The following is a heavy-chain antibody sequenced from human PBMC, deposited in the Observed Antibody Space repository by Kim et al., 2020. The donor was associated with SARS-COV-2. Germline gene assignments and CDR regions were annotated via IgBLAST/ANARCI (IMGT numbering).Heavy chain of an antibody. J-gene: IGHJ3*02. CDR3: AREPMVRGKWYAVDI. D-gene: IGHD3-10*01. Sequence: PIVKRRVTISVDTSKNQFSLKLSSVTAADTAVYYCAREPMVRGKWYAVDIWGQGTMVTVSS. V-gene: IGHV4-39*02.